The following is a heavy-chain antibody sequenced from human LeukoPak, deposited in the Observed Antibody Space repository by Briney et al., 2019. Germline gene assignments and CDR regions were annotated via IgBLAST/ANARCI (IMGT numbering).Heavy chain of an antibody. J-gene: IGHJ4*02. D-gene: IGHD1-7*01. CDR2: TYYRSKWYN. Sequence: SQTLSLTCAISGDSVSSNSAAWNWIRQSPSRGLEWLGRTYYRSKWYNDYAVSVKSRITINPDTSKNQFSLKLSSVTAADTAVYYCARSWNYRGEYYFDYWGQGTLVTVSS. V-gene: IGHV6-1*01. CDR1: GDSVSSNSAA. CDR3: ARSWNYRGEYYFDY.